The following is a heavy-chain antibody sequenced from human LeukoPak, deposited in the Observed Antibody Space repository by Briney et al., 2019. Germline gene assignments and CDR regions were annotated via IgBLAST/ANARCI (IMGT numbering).Heavy chain of an antibody. D-gene: IGHD1-26*01. CDR1: GGSISSYY. Sequence: PSETLSLTCTVSGGSISSYYWSWIRQPPGKGLEWIGYIYYSGSTNYNPSLKSRVTISVDTSKNQFSLKLSSVTAADTAVYYCARVLRRDYCYYYMDVWGKGTTVTVSS. CDR2: IYYSGST. J-gene: IGHJ6*03. CDR3: ARVLRRDYCYYYMDV. V-gene: IGHV4-59*01.